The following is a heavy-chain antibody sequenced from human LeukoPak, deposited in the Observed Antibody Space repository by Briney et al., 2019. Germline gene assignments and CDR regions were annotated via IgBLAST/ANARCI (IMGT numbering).Heavy chain of an antibody. J-gene: IGHJ5*02. Sequence: SETLSLTCTVSGDFINNVGYHWTWIRQHPEKGLEWIGSIHYGGRTKNNPSLQSRFTISMDTSKNQFSLRLSSVAAADTAVYYCARGYNWFPSWFDPWGQGTLVTVSS. CDR2: IHYGGRT. CDR3: ARGYNWFPSWFDP. D-gene: IGHD1-1*01. CDR1: GDFINNVGYH. V-gene: IGHV4-31*03.